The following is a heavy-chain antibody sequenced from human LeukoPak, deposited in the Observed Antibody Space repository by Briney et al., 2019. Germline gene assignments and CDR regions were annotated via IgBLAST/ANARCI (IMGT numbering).Heavy chain of an antibody. V-gene: IGHV3-53*01. CDR2: IYTCGST. D-gene: IGHD3-22*01. CDR1: GFTVSSNY. CDR3: AKEDYNYDSSGYIDY. Sequence: GGSLRLSCAASGFTVSSNYMNWVRQAPGKGLEWVSVIYTCGSTYYADSVKGRFTISRDNSKNTLYLQMNSLRAEDTAVYYCAKEDYNYDSSGYIDYWGQGTLVTVSS. J-gene: IGHJ4*02.